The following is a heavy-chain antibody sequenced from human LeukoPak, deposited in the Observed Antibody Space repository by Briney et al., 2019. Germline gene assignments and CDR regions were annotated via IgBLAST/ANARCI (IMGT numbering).Heavy chain of an antibody. D-gene: IGHD2-15*01. V-gene: IGHV3-21*01. CDR3: ARDSGGGGGDI. CDR2: ISSSSSYI. Sequence: PGGSLRLSCAASGFTFSSYSTNWVRQAPGKGLEWVSSISSSSSYIYYADSVKGRFTISRDNAKNSLYLQMNSLRAEDTAVYYCARDSGGGGGDIWGQGTMVTVSS. CDR1: GFTFSSYS. J-gene: IGHJ3*02.